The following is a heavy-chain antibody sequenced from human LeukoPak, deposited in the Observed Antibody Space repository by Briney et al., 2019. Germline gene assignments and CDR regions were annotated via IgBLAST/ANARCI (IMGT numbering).Heavy chain of an antibody. Sequence: GGSLRLSCAASGFTFSSYWMHWVRQAPGKGLVWVSHINSDGSSTSYADSVKGRFTISRDNAKNTLYLQMNSLRAEDTAVYYCARAGEGLLAYSFDIWGQGTMVTVSS. J-gene: IGHJ3*02. CDR3: ARAGEGLLAYSFDI. V-gene: IGHV3-74*01. CDR2: INSDGSST. D-gene: IGHD1-26*01. CDR1: GFTFSSYW.